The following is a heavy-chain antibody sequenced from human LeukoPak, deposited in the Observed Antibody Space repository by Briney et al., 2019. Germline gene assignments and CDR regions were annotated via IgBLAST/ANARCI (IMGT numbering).Heavy chain of an antibody. Sequence: HPGWSLRLSCAASGFTFSSYWMSWVRQAPGKGLEWVANIKQDGSEKYYVDSVKGRFTISRDNAKNSLYLQVNSLRAEDTAVYYCARVVVADDAFDIWGQGTMVTVSS. J-gene: IGHJ3*02. CDR2: IKQDGSEK. CDR1: GFTFSSYW. V-gene: IGHV3-7*01. D-gene: IGHD2-15*01. CDR3: ARVVVADDAFDI.